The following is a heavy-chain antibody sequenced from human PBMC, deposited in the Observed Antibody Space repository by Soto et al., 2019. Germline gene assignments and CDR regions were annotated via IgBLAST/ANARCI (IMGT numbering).Heavy chain of an antibody. CDR3: ARHGVWGVPSSGYYYYGMDV. CDR2: IWYDGSNK. Sequence: QVQLVESGGGVVQPGRSLRLSCAASGFTFSSYGMHWVRQAPGKGLEWVAVIWYDGSNKYYADSVKGRFTISRDNSKNTLYLQMNSLRAEDTAVYYCARHGVWGVPSSGYYYYGMDVWGQGTTVTVSS. CDR1: GFTFSSYG. J-gene: IGHJ6*02. D-gene: IGHD3-10*01. V-gene: IGHV3-33*01.